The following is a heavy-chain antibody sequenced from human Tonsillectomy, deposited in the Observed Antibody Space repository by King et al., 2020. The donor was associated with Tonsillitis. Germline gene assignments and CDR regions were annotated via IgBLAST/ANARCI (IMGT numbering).Heavy chain of an antibody. CDR1: GGTFSTYS. V-gene: IGHV1-69*01. D-gene: IGHD5-24*01. Sequence: HGQLVQSGAEVKKPGSSVKVSCKASGGTFSTYSINWVRQAPGQGLEWMGGIIPIYGTTYFAQDFQGRVTITADESTSTAYMEVSSLRSEDTAVYYCARDRRDGYNSDWYFDLWGRGTLVTVSS. CDR2: IIPIYGTT. J-gene: IGHJ2*01. CDR3: ARDRRDGYNSDWYFDL.